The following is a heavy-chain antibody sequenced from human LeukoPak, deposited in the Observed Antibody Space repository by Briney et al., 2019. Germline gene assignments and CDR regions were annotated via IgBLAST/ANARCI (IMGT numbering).Heavy chain of an antibody. D-gene: IGHD3-3*01. CDR2: IRYDGSNN. J-gene: IGHJ4*02. CDR1: GFTFSSYG. Sequence: GGSLTLSCAASGFTFSSYGMHWVRQAPGKGLEWVAFIRYDGSNNYYADSVKGRFTISRDNSKNTLYLQMNSLRAEDTAVYYCAKDPRPHYDFWSGYFDYWGQGTLVTVSS. V-gene: IGHV3-30*02. CDR3: AKDPRPHYDFWSGYFDY.